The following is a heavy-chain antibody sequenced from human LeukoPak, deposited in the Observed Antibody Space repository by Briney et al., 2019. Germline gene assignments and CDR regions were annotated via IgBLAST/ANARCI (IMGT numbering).Heavy chain of an antibody. CDR2: TYYRSKWYN. CDR3: ARDSNRNLDY. V-gene: IGHV6-1*01. CDR1: GDSVSSNSAA. D-gene: IGHD1-14*01. J-gene: IGHJ4*02. Sequence: SQTLSLTCAISGDSVSSNSAAWNWIRQSPSRGLEWLGRTYYRSKWYNGYAVFVKSRITIKSDTSKNQFSLQLNSVTPEDTAVYFCARDSNRNLDYWGQGTLVTVSS.